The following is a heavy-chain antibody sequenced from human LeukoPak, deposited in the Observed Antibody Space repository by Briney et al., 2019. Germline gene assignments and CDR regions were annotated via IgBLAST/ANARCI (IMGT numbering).Heavy chain of an antibody. Sequence: PGGSLRLSCAASGFTFSSYAMSWVRQAPRKGLEWVSSVSGGASSTYYADSVKGRFTISRDNSKDTLYLQMNSLRAEDTAVYYCANVVGGYWGQGALVTVSS. CDR2: VSGGASST. D-gene: IGHD2-21*01. CDR1: GFTFSSYA. J-gene: IGHJ4*02. V-gene: IGHV3-23*01. CDR3: ANVVGGY.